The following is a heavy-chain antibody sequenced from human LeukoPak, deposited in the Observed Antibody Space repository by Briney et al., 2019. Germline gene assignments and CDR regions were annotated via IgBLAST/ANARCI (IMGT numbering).Heavy chain of an antibody. Sequence: ASVKVSCKASGYTFTSYDMHWVRQAPGQRLEWMGWINAGNGNTKYSQKFQGRVAITRDTSASTAYMELSSLRSEDTAVYYCARARTGIAAAGDFDYWGQGTLVTVSS. J-gene: IGHJ4*02. D-gene: IGHD6-13*01. CDR1: GYTFTSYD. CDR2: INAGNGNT. V-gene: IGHV1-3*01. CDR3: ARARTGIAAAGDFDY.